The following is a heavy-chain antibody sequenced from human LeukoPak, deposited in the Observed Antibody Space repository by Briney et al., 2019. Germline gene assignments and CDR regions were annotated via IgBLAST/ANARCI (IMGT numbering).Heavy chain of an antibody. CDR1: GYTFTSYG. CDR2: ISAYNGNT. Sequence: ASVKVSCKASGYTFTSYGISWVRQAPGQGLEWMGWISAYNGNTNYAQKLQGRVTMTTDTSTSTAYMELRSLRSDDTAVYYCAREQIGYYYYYYMDVWGKGTTVTVSS. CDR3: AREQIGYYYYYYMDV. J-gene: IGHJ6*03. D-gene: IGHD3-22*01. V-gene: IGHV1-18*01.